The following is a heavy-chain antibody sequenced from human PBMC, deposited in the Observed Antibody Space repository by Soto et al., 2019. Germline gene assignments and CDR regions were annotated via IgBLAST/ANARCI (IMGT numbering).Heavy chain of an antibody. Sequence: GGSLRLSCAASGFTFSSYSMNWVRQAPGKGLEWISYISSRSSTIYYADSVKGRFTISRDNAKNSLYLQMNSLRDEDTAVYYCAREASGWYSRGSFDFWGRGTMVTVSS. D-gene: IGHD6-19*01. CDR3: AREASGWYSRGSFDF. CDR2: ISSRSSTI. CDR1: GFTFSSYS. J-gene: IGHJ3*01. V-gene: IGHV3-48*02.